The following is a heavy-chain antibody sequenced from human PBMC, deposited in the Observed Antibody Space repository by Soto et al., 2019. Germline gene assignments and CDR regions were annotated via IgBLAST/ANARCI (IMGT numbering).Heavy chain of an antibody. CDR2: IWYDGSNK. V-gene: IGHV3-33*01. D-gene: IGHD3-22*01. CDR3: ARDKGPVGTMIVVVINNFDY. J-gene: IGHJ4*02. CDR1: GFTFSSYG. Sequence: GGSLRLSCAASGFTFSSYGMHWVRQAPGKGLEWVAVIWYDGSNKYYADSVKGRFTISRDNSKNTLYLQMNSLRAEDTAVYYCARDKGPVGTMIVVVINNFDYWGQGTLVTVSS.